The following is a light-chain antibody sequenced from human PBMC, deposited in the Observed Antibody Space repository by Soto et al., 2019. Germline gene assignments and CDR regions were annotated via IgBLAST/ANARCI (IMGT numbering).Light chain of an antibody. CDR3: QQYGSSPPYT. J-gene: IGKJ2*01. CDR1: QSVSNNY. CDR2: GSS. V-gene: IGKV3-20*01. Sequence: EVVLTQSPGTLSLSPGERATLSCRASQSVSNNYLAWYQQKPGQSPKLLIFGSSDSATGIPDTFSGSGSGTDFTLTITSLEPVYFAVYYCQQYGSSPPYTFGQATNLEIK.